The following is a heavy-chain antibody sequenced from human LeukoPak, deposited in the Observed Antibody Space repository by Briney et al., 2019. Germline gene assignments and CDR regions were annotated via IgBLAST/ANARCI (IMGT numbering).Heavy chain of an antibody. V-gene: IGHV3-23*01. D-gene: IGHD3-3*01. Sequence: GGSLRLSCAASGFTFSSYAMSWVRQAPGKGLEWVSAISGSGGSTYYADSVKGRFTISRDNSKNTLYLQMNSLRAEDTAVYYCARDRLYYDFWSGYVGMDVWGQGTTVTVSS. J-gene: IGHJ6*02. CDR2: ISGSGGST. CDR1: GFTFSSYA. CDR3: ARDRLYYDFWSGYVGMDV.